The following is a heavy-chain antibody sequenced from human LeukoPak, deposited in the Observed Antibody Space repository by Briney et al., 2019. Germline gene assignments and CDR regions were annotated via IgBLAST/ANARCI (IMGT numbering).Heavy chain of an antibody. CDR3: ARHGHSYGYVDY. D-gene: IGHD5-18*01. J-gene: IGHJ4*02. V-gene: IGHV4-38-2*01. Sequence: SSETLSLTCAVSGYSISSGYYWGWIRQPPGKGLQWIASMYQSGSTYYNPSLKSRVTISLDTSKNQFSLKLSSVTAADTAVYYCARHGHSYGYVDYWGQGTLVTVSS. CDR1: GYSISSGYY. CDR2: MYQSGST.